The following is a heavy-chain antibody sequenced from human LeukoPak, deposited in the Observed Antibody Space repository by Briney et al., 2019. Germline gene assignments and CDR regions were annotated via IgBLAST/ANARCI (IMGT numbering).Heavy chain of an antibody. V-gene: IGHV3-53*01. D-gene: IGHD2-2*01. CDR2: IYSGGGT. Sequence: PGGSLRLSCAASGFSVNNKYMTWVRQTPAMGLEWVSVIYSGGGTYYADFVQGRFTISRDDSKNTLFLQMNSLRAEDSAVYYCASAMNFGHFDLWGRGTLVTVSS. CDR3: ASAMNFGHFDL. J-gene: IGHJ2*01. CDR1: GFSVNNKY.